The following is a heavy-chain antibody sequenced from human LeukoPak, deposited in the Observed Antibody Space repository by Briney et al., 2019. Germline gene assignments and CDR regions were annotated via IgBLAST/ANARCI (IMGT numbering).Heavy chain of an antibody. CDR1: GGSISSYY. CDR3: ARASDSCSGGSCYPDAFDI. CDR2: IYYSGST. J-gene: IGHJ3*02. D-gene: IGHD2-15*01. Sequence: SETLSLTCTVSGGSISSYYWSWIRQPPGKGLEWIGYIYYSGSTNYNPSLKSRVTISVDTSKNQFSLKLSSVTAADTAVYYCARASDSCSGGSCYPDAFDIWGQGTMVTVSS. V-gene: IGHV4-59*01.